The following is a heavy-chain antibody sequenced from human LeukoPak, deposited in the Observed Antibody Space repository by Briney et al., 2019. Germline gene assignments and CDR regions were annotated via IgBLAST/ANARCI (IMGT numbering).Heavy chain of an antibody. J-gene: IGHJ5*02. V-gene: IGHV1-3*03. CDR2: INAGNGNT. CDR3: ARDSRNYGADWFDP. D-gene: IGHD4-17*01. Sequence: GASVKVSCKASGYTFTSYAMHWVRQAPGQRLEWMGWINAGNGNTKYSQEFQGRVTITRDTSASTAYMELSSLRSEDMAVYYCARDSRNYGADWFDPWGQGTLVTVSS. CDR1: GYTFTSYA.